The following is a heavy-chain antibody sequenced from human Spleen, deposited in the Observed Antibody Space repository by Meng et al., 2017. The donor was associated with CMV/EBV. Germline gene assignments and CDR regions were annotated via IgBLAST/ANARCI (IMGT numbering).Heavy chain of an antibody. Sequence: ASVKVSCKASGGTFSSYAINWVRQAPRQGLEWVGWINPNSVNTGYAQKFQGRVTITSDTSISTAYMELSSLRSEDTAVYYCARGSFPLDEYWGQGTLVTVSS. D-gene: IGHD1-1*01. CDR2: INPNSVNT. CDR3: ARGSFPLDEY. CDR1: GGTFSSYA. V-gene: IGHV1-8*03. J-gene: IGHJ4*02.